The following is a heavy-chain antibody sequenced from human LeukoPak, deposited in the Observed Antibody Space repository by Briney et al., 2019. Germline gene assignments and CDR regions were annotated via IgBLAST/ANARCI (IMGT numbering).Heavy chain of an antibody. CDR2: INGDGGGI. Sequence: PSETLSLTCAVSGGSISSSNWWSWVRQPPGKGLVWLSRINGDGGGITYGESVKGRFTISRDNAKNTLYLHMNSLRVEDTAVYFCARVHSGGIATLTSPYRWGQGTLVTVSS. J-gene: IGHJ4*02. V-gene: IGHV3-74*01. CDR3: ARVHSGGIATLTSPYR. D-gene: IGHD5-24*01. CDR1: GGSISSSNW.